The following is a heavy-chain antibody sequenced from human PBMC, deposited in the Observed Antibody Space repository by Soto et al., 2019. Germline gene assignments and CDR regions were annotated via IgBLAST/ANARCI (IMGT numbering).Heavy chain of an antibody. Sequence: PSETLSLTCSVSGGSITSSNYYWGWIRQPPGKGLERIATIYNSGSTYYNPSLKSRVTLSVDTSKKQFSLKLSSVTAADTAVYYCARLGSRFLEWLSCFDHWGQGTLVTVSS. CDR1: GGSITSSNYY. D-gene: IGHD3-3*01. CDR2: IYNSGST. J-gene: IGHJ4*02. CDR3: ARLGSRFLEWLSCFDH. V-gene: IGHV4-39*01.